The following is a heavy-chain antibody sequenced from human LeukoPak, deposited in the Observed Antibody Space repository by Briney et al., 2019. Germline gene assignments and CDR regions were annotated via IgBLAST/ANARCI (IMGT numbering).Heavy chain of an antibody. CDR3: ARDSYGSGSNHDY. CDR1: GGSISSSSYY. CDR2: VYYSGTT. V-gene: IGHV4-39*07. Sequence: SETLSLTCSVSGGSISSSSYYWGWIRQPPGKGLEWIGSVYYSGTTYYNPSLKSRVTISVATSRNQFSLSLTSVTVADTAVYFCARDSYGSGSNHDYWGQGILVTVSS. D-gene: IGHD3-10*01. J-gene: IGHJ4*02.